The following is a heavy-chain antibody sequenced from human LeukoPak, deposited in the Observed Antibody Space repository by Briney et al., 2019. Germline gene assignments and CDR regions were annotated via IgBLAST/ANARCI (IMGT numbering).Heavy chain of an antibody. D-gene: IGHD1-26*01. CDR3: ARQYSGSYPYYFDY. CDR1: GGSISSSSYY. V-gene: IGHV4-39*01. Sequence: PSETLSLTCTVSGGSISSSSYYWGWLRQPPGKGLEWIGSIYYSGSTYYNPSLKSRVTISVDTSKNQFSLKLSSVTAADTAVYYCARQYSGSYPYYFDYCGQGTLVTVSS. CDR2: IYYSGST. J-gene: IGHJ4*02.